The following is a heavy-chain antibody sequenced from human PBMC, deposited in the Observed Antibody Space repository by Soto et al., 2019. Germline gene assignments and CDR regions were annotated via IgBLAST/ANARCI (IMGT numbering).Heavy chain of an antibody. CDR2: INHSGIT. CDR1: GGSFSGYD. D-gene: IGHD6-19*01. V-gene: IGHV4-34*01. Sequence: PSETLSLTCAVYGGSFSGYDCSWIRQPPGKGLESIAEINHSGITNYNPSLKSRVTVSVDTSKNQFSLKLSSVTAADTAVYYCARGLDIAVAGTALDCSGQGTLVTVSS. CDR3: ARGLDIAVAGTALDC. J-gene: IGHJ4*02.